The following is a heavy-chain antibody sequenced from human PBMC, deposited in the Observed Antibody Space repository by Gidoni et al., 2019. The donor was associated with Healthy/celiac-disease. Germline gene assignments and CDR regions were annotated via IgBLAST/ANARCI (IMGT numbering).Heavy chain of an antibody. D-gene: IGHD6-19*01. CDR2: IYYSGST. CDR3: ARHPPGAGTWIPSYFDY. CDR1: SISSSSYY. V-gene: IGHV4-39*01. Sequence: SISSSSYYWGWIRQPPGKGLEWIGSIYYSGSTYYNPSLKSRVTISVDTSKNQFSLKLSSVTAADTAVYYCARHPPGAGTWIPSYFDYWGQGTLVTVSS. J-gene: IGHJ4*02.